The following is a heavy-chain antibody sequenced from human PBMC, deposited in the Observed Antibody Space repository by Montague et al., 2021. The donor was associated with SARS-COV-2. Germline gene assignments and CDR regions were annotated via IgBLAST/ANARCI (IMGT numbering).Heavy chain of an antibody. J-gene: IGHJ5*02. CDR1: GGSMSDHY. V-gene: IGHV4-59*11. D-gene: IGHD3-10*01. Sequence: SETLSLTCTVSGGSMSDHYWAWIWQPPGKGLEWLAYIYYSGGINSNASLKSRVSMSVDTSKNQFSLKLTSVTAADTAVYYCARAVSVRRAVNWFDPGGQGTLVTVSS. CDR3: ARAVSVRRAVNWFDP. CDR2: IYYSGGI.